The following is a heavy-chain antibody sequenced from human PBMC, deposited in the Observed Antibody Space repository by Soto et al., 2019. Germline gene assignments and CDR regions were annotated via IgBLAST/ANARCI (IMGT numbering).Heavy chain of an antibody. CDR2: ISYDGSNK. D-gene: IGHD5-18*01. V-gene: IGHV3-30-3*01. J-gene: IGHJ6*02. CDR3: AREGTAMVTYGMDV. Sequence: GGSLRLSCAASGFTFSSYAMHWVRQAPGKGLEWVAVISYDGSNKYYADSVKGRFTISRDNSKNTLYLQMNSLRAEDTAVYYCAREGTAMVTYGMDVWGQGTTVTVSS. CDR1: GFTFSSYA.